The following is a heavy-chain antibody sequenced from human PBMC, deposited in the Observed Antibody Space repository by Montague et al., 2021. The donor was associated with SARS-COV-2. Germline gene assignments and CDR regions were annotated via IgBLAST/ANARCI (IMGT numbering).Heavy chain of an antibody. D-gene: IGHD5-12*01. CDR3: AGHARRGIVATPSGWFDP. CDR1: GGSISSSSYY. Sequence: SETLSLTCTVSGGSISSSSYYWGWIRQPPGKGLEWIGSIYYSGSTYYNPSLKSRVTISVDTSKDQFSLKLCSVTAADTAVYYCAGHARRGIVATPSGWFDPWGQGTLVTVSS. J-gene: IGHJ5*02. CDR2: IYYSGST. V-gene: IGHV4-39*01.